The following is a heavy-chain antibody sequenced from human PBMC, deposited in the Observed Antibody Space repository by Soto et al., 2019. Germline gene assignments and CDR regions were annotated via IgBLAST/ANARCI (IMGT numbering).Heavy chain of an antibody. J-gene: IGHJ6*02. V-gene: IGHV3-30*18. Sequence: QPGGSLRLSCAASGFTFSSYGMHWVRQAPGKGLEWVAVISYDGSNKYYADSVKGRFTISRDNFKNTLYLQMNSLRAEDTAAYYFAKDRGDYGGNSALYGMDVWGQGTTVTVSS. D-gene: IGHD4-17*01. CDR3: AKDRGDYGGNSALYGMDV. CDR1: GFTFSSYG. CDR2: ISYDGSNK.